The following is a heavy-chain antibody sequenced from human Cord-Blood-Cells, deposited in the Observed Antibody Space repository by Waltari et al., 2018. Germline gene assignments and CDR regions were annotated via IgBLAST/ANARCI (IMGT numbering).Heavy chain of an antibody. CDR3: ASRSWSYYFDY. V-gene: IGHV1-3*01. CDR1: EYTFTSYA. J-gene: IGHJ4*02. CDR2: INAGNGNT. D-gene: IGHD1-26*01. Sequence: QVQLVQSGAEVKKPGASVKVSCKASEYTFTSYAMNWVRQAPGQRLEWMGWINAGNGNTKYSQKFQGRVTVTRDTSASTAYMDLSSLRSEDTAVYDCASRSWSYYFDYWGQGTLVTVSS.